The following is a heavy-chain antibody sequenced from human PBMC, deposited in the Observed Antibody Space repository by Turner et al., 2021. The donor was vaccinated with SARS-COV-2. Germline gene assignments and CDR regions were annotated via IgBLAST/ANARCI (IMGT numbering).Heavy chain of an antibody. J-gene: IGHJ6*02. CDR3: ARDRHPYYDFWSGYANRQAPDV. CDR2: ISANNGNT. V-gene: IGHV1-18*04. CDR1: GYTFTTYG. Sequence: QVQLVQSGAEVKKPGASVKVSCKSSGYTFTTYGISWVRQAPGQGLEWMGWISANNGNTNYEQKLQGRVTMNTDTSTSTAYMELRSLRSDDTAVYYCARDRHPYYDFWSGYANRQAPDVWGQGTTVTVSS. D-gene: IGHD3-3*01.